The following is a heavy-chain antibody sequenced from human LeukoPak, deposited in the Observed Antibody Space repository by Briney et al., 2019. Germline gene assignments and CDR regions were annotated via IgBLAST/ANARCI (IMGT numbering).Heavy chain of an antibody. CDR1: GYTFTSCY. D-gene: IGHD1-26*01. V-gene: IGHV1-46*01. CDR3: ATAPPSGTYYYFDY. J-gene: IGHJ4*02. Sequence: ASVTVSFTASGYTFTSCYMHWVRQAPGQGLEWMGIINPSNGATSYAQKFQGRVTMTRGTSTSTVYMELSSLRSEDTAVYYCATAPPSGTYYYFDYWGQGTLVTVSS. CDR2: INPSNGAT.